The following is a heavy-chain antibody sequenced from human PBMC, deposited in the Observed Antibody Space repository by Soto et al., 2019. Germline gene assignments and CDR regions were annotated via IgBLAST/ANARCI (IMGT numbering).Heavy chain of an antibody. CDR1: GFTFCRYA. V-gene: IGHV3-23*01. Sequence: GGSLRLPCAASGFTFCRYAILWVRQAQGKGVEWVATSNANSSSTAYGDSVKGRFTISRDNSKSTLYLQMNSMSVEDTAAYYCAKSTEWPNRYFDYWGQGTLVTVS. CDR3: AKSTEWPNRYFDY. CDR2: SNANSSST. J-gene: IGHJ4*02. D-gene: IGHD3-3*01.